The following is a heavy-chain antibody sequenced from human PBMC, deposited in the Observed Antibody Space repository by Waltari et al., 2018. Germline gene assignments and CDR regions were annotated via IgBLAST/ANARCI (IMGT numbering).Heavy chain of an antibody. CDR1: GFTFADYG. J-gene: IGHJ6*02. D-gene: IGHD1-26*01. CDR2: ISWNSDTI. Sequence: EVQLVESGGDLVQPGRSLRLSCTASGFTFADYGMHWVRQAPGKGLEWVSGISWNSDTISYADSVKGRFTISRDNAKNSLYLQMNSLRREDTASYYCAKVTGSYRRSLYFYYGLDVWGQGTTVTVSS. CDR3: AKVTGSYRRSLYFYYGLDV. V-gene: IGHV3-9*01.